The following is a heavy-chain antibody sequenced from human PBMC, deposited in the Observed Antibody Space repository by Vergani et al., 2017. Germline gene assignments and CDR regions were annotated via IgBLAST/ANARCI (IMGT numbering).Heavy chain of an antibody. D-gene: IGHD4-17*01. Sequence: QVQLVETGGGVVKPGGSLRLYCATSGFSFNTYGAHWVRQATGKGLEWVAFIVYDGRIKYNLDSVKGRFTISRDNSTKTLSLQMRSLRADDTAVYYWAKDGRENSDYGYFDYWCQGTLVTVSS. J-gene: IGHJ4*02. CDR2: IVYDGRIK. CDR1: GFSFNTYG. V-gene: IGHV3-30*02. CDR3: AKDGRENSDYGYFDY.